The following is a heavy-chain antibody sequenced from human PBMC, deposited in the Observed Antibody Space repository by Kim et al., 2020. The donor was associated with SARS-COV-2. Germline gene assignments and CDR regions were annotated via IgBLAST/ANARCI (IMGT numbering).Heavy chain of an antibody. J-gene: IGHJ6*01. CDR3: ARDRYYDILTGYYMTHYY. D-gene: IGHD3-9*01. Sequence: SETLSLTCAVYGGSFSGYYWSWIRQPPGKGLEWIGEINHSGSTNYNPSLKSRVTISVDTSKNQFSLKLSSVTAADTAVYYCARDRYYDILTGYYMTHYY. CDR2: INHSGST. V-gene: IGHV4-34*01. CDR1: GGSFSGYY.